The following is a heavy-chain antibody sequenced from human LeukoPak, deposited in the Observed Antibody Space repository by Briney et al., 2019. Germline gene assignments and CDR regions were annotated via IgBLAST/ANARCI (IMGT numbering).Heavy chain of an antibody. CDR3: ARGDRSGWYNDN. V-gene: IGHV4-4*07. CDR1: XGSISTYY. Sequence: LETLSLTCTVSXGSISTYYWSWIRQPTGKRLEWIRRIYTSGSTKYNPSLKSRVTMSVDTSKNQVSLNLTSVTAADTAVYFCARGDRSGWYNDNWGQGALVTVSS. CDR2: IYTSGST. J-gene: IGHJ4*02. D-gene: IGHD6-19*01.